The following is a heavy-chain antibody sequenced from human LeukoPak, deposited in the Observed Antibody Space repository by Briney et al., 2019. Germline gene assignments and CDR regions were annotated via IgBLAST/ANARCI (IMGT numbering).Heavy chain of an antibody. D-gene: IGHD3-9*01. CDR2: INPNSGDT. CDR1: GYSFTGYY. CDR3: ARAYDILTGYTLGYYYYMDV. J-gene: IGHJ6*03. Sequence: ASVKVSCKASGYSFTGYYMHWVRQAPGQGLEWMGRINPNSGDTSYAQKFQGRVTMTRDTSISTAYMELSRLRSDDTAVYYCARAYDILTGYTLGYYYYMDVWGKGTTVTVSS. V-gene: IGHV1-2*06.